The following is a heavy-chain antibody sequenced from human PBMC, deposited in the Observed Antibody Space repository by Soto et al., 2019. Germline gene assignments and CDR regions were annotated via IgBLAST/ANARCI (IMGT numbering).Heavy chain of an antibody. V-gene: IGHV3-53*01. J-gene: IGHJ4*02. Sequence: GGSLRLSCAASGFTVSSNYMTWVHQAPGKGLEWVSVIYNGGSTYYADSVKGRFTISSDNSKNTLYLQMNSLRAEDTAVYYCAKGRDIVVVVAATRYGSYSDYWGQGTLVTVSS. CDR3: AKGRDIVVVVAATRYGSYSDY. D-gene: IGHD2-15*01. CDR2: IYNGGST. CDR1: GFTVSSNY.